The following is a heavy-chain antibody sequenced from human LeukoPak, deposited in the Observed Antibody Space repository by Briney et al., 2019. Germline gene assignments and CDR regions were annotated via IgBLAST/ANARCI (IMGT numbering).Heavy chain of an antibody. CDR3: ARRKYDSVYYFDY. V-gene: IGHV7-4-1*02. D-gene: IGHD3-10*01. J-gene: IGHJ4*02. CDR2: INTYTANP. CDR1: GYTFTGHY. Sequence: ASVKVSCKASGYTFTGHYMHWVRQAPGQGLEWMGWINTYTANPTYAQGFTGRFVFSLDTSVSTAYLQISSLKAEDTAVYYCARRKYDSVYYFDYWGQGTLVTVSS.